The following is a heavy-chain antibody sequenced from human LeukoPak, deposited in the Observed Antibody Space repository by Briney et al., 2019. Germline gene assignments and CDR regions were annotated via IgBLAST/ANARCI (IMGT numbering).Heavy chain of an antibody. CDR3: AKRSSTASGYFDF. D-gene: IGHD3-22*01. J-gene: IGHJ4*02. V-gene: IGHV3-23*01. CDR2: ITGSGAYT. Sequence: PGESLRLSCTASGFTFNNYAMTWVRQAPGKGLEWVSAITGSGAYTNYADSVKGRFTISRDNSKNTIYLQMNSLRAEDTAIYYCAKRSSTASGYFDFWGRGSLVTVSS. CDR1: GFTFNNYA.